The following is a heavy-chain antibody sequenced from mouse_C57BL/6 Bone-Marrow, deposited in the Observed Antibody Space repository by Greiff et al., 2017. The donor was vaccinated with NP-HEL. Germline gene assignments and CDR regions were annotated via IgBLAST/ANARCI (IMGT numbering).Heavy chain of an antibody. CDR3: EGFITTVVGNWYFDV. CDR1: GYTFTSYG. J-gene: IGHJ1*03. CDR2: LYPRSGNT. V-gene: IGHV1-81*01. D-gene: IGHD1-1*01. Sequence: QVQLQQSGAELARPGASVKLSCKASGYTFTSYGISWVKQRTGQGLEWIGELYPRSGNTYYNEKFKGKATLTADKSSSTAYMELRSLTSEDSAVYFCEGFITTVVGNWYFDVWGTGTTGTVSS.